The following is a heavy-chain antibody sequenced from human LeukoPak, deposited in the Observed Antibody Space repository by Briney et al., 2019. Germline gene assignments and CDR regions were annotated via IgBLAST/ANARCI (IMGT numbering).Heavy chain of an antibody. J-gene: IGHJ3*02. CDR1: GGTFSSYA. CDR3: ARDRGVISAFDI. Sequence: SVKVSCKASGGTFSSYAISWVRQAPGQGLEWMGRIIPILGIANYAQKFQGRVTIAADKSTSTAYMELSSLRSEDTAVYYCARDRGVISAFDIWGQGTMVTVSS. V-gene: IGHV1-69*04. D-gene: IGHD3-10*01. CDR2: IIPILGIA.